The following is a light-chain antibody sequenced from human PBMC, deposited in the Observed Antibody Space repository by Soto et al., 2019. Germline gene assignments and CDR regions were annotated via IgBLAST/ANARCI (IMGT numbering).Light chain of an antibody. CDR2: GAS. V-gene: IGKV3-15*01. Sequence: EIVMTQSQATLSVSPGERATLSCRASQSVSSNLAWYQQKPGQAPRLLIYGASTRATGIPARFSGSGSGTEFTLTISSLQSEDFAVYCWQQYNNWPPWTFGQGTKVEIK. J-gene: IGKJ1*01. CDR1: QSVSSN. CDR3: QQYNNWPPWT.